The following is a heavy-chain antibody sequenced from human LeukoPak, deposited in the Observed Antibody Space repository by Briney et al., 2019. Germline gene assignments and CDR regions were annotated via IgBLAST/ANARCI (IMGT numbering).Heavy chain of an antibody. CDR3: AKDRPIFKD. J-gene: IGHJ4*02. CDR2: ISGSGGAT. Sequence: PGGSLRLSCAASGFTFSSSAMSWVRQAPGRGLEWVSTISGSGGATYYAGSVKGRFTISSDNSKNTLYLQMNSLRAEDTAVYYCAKDRPIFKDWGQGTQVTVSS. CDR1: GFTFSSSA. V-gene: IGHV3-23*01.